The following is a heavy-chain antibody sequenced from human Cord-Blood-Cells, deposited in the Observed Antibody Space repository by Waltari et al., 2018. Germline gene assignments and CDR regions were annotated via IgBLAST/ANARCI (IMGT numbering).Heavy chain of an antibody. V-gene: IGHV3-74*01. CDR2: INSDGSST. CDR1: GFTFGSYL. D-gene: IGHD1-26*01. J-gene: IGHJ3*02. CDR3: ARSPPFIVGATYAFDI. Sequence: EVQLVESGGGLVQPGGSLRLLCAASGFTFGSYLMTWVGHAPGKGPVWVLRINSDGSSTSYADSVKGRFTISRDNAKNTLYLQMNSLRAEDTAVYYCARSPPFIVGATYAFDIWGQGTMVTVSS.